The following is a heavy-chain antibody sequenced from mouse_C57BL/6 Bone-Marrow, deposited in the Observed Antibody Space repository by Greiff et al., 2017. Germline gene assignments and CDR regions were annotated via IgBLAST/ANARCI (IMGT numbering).Heavy chain of an antibody. J-gene: IGHJ2*01. V-gene: IGHV5-17*01. CDR1: GFTFSDYG. CDR3: ARLASYYFDY. Sequence: EVHLVESGGGLVKPGGSLKLSCAASGFTFSDYGMHWVRQAPEKGLEWVAYISSGSSTIYYADTVKGRFTISRDNAKNTLFLQMTSLRSEDTAMHYCARLASYYFDYWGQGTTLTVSS. CDR2: ISSGSSTI.